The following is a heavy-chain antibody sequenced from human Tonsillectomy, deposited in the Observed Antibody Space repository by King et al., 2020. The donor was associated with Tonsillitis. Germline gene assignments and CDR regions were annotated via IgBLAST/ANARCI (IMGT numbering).Heavy chain of an antibody. J-gene: IGHJ5*02. D-gene: IGHD1-1*01. CDR1: GFTFSSYA. CDR2: ISGSGGST. Sequence: VQLVESGGGLVQPGGSLRLSCAASGFTFSSYAMSWVRQAPGKGLEWVSAISGSGGSTYYADSVKGRFTISRDNSKNTLYLQMNSLRAEDTAVYYCAKRYMNEGYNWNPMFDPWGQGTLVTVSS. CDR3: AKRYMNEGYNWNPMFDP. V-gene: IGHV3-23*04.